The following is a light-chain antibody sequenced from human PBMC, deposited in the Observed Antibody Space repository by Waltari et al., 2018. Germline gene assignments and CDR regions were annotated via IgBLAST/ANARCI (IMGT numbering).Light chain of an antibody. CDR3: LVSYPDVRV. Sequence: QAVVTQEPSLTVSPGGTVTLTCGSSTGAVTRGHWPYWFQQKPDRAPRTLIYDTDNKHPWTPARFSGSLLGGKAALTLSGAQPEDEADYYCLVSYPDVRVFGGGTKLTVL. CDR2: DTD. J-gene: IGLJ3*02. CDR1: TGAVTRGHW. V-gene: IGLV7-46*01.